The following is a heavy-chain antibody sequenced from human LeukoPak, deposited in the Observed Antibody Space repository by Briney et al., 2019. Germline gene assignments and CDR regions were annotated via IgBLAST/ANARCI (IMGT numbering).Heavy chain of an antibody. CDR2: ISASGST. CDR1: GGSISRSGYV. Sequence: SETLSLTCSVSGGSISRSGYVWAWIRQAPGKGMDWIGTISASGSTHYNPSLKSRVIMSVDTSKNQFSLKLSSVTAADTAVYYCARGFFDYGDSFDYWGQGTLVTVSS. CDR3: ARGFFDYGDSFDY. V-gene: IGHV4-39*07. J-gene: IGHJ4*02. D-gene: IGHD4-17*01.